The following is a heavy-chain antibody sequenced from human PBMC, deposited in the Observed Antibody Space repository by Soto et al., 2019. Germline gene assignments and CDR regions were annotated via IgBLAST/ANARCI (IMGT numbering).Heavy chain of an antibody. CDR1: GFTFISYA. V-gene: IGHV3-23*01. Sequence: XXSLRLSNAASGFTFISYAMRWILQAPGKGLEWVSVISGSDDSTYYADSVKGRFTISRDNSKNTLYLQMNSLRAEDTAVYYCAKRSSSSTFDYWGQGTLVTVSS. D-gene: IGHD6-6*01. CDR2: ISGSDDST. J-gene: IGHJ4*02. CDR3: AKRSSSSTFDY.